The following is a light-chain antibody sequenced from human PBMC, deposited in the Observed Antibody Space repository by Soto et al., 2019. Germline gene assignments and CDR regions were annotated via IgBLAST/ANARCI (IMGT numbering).Light chain of an antibody. CDR2: WAS. V-gene: IGKV3-15*01. CDR1: QSVSSN. Sequence: IVMTQSPATLSVSPGERATLACRASQSVSSNLAWYQQKPGQPPKLLIYWASTRESGVPDRFSGSGSGTDFTLTISSLQAEDVAVYYCQQYYSSRTFGQGTKVDIK. J-gene: IGKJ1*01. CDR3: QQYYSSRT.